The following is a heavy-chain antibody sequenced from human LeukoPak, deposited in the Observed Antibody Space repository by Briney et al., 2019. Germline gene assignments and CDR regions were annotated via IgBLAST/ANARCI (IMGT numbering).Heavy chain of an antibody. J-gene: IGHJ6*04. Sequence: SVKLSCKASGGTFSSYAISWVRQAPGQGLEWMGGIIPIFGTANYAQNFQGRVTITADESTSTAYMELSSLRSEDTAVYYCARGQYPFITGTYYYYYYGMDVWGKGTTVTVSS. CDR1: GGTFSSYA. V-gene: IGHV1-69*13. D-gene: IGHD1-20*01. CDR2: IIPIFGTA. CDR3: ARGQYPFITGTYYYYYYGMDV.